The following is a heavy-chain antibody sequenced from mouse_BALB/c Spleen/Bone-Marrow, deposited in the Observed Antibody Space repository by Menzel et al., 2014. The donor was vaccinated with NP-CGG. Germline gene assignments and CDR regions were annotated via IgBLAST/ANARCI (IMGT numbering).Heavy chain of an antibody. D-gene: IGHD2-14*01. CDR1: GFTFSDYG. CDR2: ISNLAYRI. J-gene: IGHJ1*01. V-gene: IGHV5-15*02. CDR3: ARDRGRYRNFDV. Sequence: EVLLVESGGGLVQPGGSRKLCCAASGFTFSDYGMAWVRQAPGKGPEWVAFISNLAYRIYYADTVTGRFTISRENAKNTLYLEISSLRSEDTAMYYCARDRGRYRNFDVRPAATTVTVSS.